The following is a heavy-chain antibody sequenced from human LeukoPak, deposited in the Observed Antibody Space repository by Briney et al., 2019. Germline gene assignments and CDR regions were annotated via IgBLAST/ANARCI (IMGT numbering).Heavy chain of an antibody. V-gene: IGHV1-18*01. CDR1: GYSFTSYG. J-gene: IGHJ4*02. CDR2: ISAYNGNT. CDR3: ARETVPAIAAPRGLNY. Sequence: ASVKVSCKASGYSFTSYGISWVRQAPGQGLEWMGWISAYNGNTNYAQKLQGRVTMTTDTSTSTAYMELNSLRSDDTAVYYCARETVPAIAAPRGLNYWGQGTLVTVSS. D-gene: IGHD6-13*01.